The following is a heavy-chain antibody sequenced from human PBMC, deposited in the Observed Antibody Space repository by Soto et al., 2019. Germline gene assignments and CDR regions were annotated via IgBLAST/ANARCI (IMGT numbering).Heavy chain of an antibody. D-gene: IGHD3-22*01. CDR2: IIPIFGTA. CDR1: GGTFSSYA. CDR3: ARAGDSSGYYWYYFDY. J-gene: IGHJ4*02. V-gene: IGHV1-69*06. Sequence: GASVKVSCKASGGTFSSYAISWVRQAPGQGLEWMGGIIPIFGTANYAQKFQGRVTITADKSTSTAYMELSSLRSEDTAVYYCARAGDSSGYYWYYFDYWGQGTLVTVYS.